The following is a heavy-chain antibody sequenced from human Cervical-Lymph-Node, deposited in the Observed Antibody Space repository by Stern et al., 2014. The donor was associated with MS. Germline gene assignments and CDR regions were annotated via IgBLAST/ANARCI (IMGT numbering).Heavy chain of an antibody. Sequence: VQLVESGGGLVQPGRSLRVSCAASGFTFDDYAMHWVRQVPGKGLEWVSGISWESGSIDYADSVKGRFTISRDNAKNSLYLQMNSLRAEDTALYYCAKSYGSGTSYGMDVWGQGTTVTVSS. CDR1: GFTFDDYA. J-gene: IGHJ6*02. V-gene: IGHV3-9*01. D-gene: IGHD3-10*01. CDR2: ISWESGSI. CDR3: AKSYGSGTSYGMDV.